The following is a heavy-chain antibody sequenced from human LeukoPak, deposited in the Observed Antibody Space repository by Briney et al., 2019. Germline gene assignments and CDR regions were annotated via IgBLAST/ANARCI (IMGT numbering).Heavy chain of an antibody. D-gene: IGHD1-1*01. CDR2: IYYSGST. V-gene: IGHV4-31*03. J-gene: IGHJ6*02. CDR1: GGSISSGGYY. Sequence: PSETLSLTCTVSGGSISSGGYYWSWIRQHPGKGLEWIGYIYYSGSTYYNPSLKSRVTISVDTSKNQFSLKLSSVTAADTAVYYCARAGWNRYYYYYGMDVWGQGTTVTVSS. CDR3: ARAGWNRYYYYYGMDV.